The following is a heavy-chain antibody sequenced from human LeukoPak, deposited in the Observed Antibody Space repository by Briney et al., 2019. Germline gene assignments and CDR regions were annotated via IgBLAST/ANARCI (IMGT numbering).Heavy chain of an antibody. CDR3: AKDPGLYFDWLTHFDY. J-gene: IGHJ4*02. Sequence: PGGSLRLSCAASGFIFSSCAMSWVRQSPGKGLEWVSGISGSAGRTYYADFVKGRFTISRDNSKNTLYLQMNSLRVEDTAVYYCAKDPGLYFDWLTHFDYWGQGTLVTVSS. CDR2: ISGSAGRT. CDR1: GFIFSSCA. D-gene: IGHD3-9*01. V-gene: IGHV3-23*01.